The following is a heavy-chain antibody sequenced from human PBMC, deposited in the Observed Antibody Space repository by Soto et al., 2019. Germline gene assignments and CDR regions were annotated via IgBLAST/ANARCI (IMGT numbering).Heavy chain of an antibody. J-gene: IGHJ4*02. D-gene: IGHD1-26*01. CDR1: DGSIDSGSYY. CDR2: IHYSGSI. V-gene: IGHV4-31*03. CDR3: TRGLDRAKLGY. Sequence: TLSLTYTFSDGSIDSGSYYRSWVRQYPGKGLEWIGSIHYSGSIYYSPSLRSRLTMSADTSKNQFSLKLSSVTVADTAVYYCTRGLDRAKLGYWGQG.